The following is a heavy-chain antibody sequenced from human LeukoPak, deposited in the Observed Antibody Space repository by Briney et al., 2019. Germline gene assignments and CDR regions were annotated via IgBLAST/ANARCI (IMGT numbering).Heavy chain of an antibody. V-gene: IGHV3-30*04. CDR2: ISYDGSNK. J-gene: IGHJ5*02. CDR1: GFTFSSYA. D-gene: IGHD3-10*01. Sequence: GSLRLSCAASGFTFSSYAMHWVRQAPGKGLEWVAVISYDGSNKYYADSVKGRFTISRDNSKNTLYLQMNSLRAEDTAVYYCARDLRGSGSPHWFDPWGQGTLVTVSS. CDR3: ARDLRGSGSPHWFDP.